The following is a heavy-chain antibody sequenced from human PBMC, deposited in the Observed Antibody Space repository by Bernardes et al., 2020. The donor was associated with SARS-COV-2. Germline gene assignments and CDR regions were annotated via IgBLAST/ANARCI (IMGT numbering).Heavy chain of an antibody. CDR2: IYYSGST. Sequence: SETLSLTCTVSGGSISSSSYYWGWIRQPPGKGLEWIGSIYYSGSTYYNPSLKSRVTISVDTSKNQFSLKLSSVTAADTAVYYCASGRFDWLSGYCYYYGMDVWGQGTTVTVSS. J-gene: IGHJ6*02. V-gene: IGHV4-39*01. CDR1: GGSISSSSYY. D-gene: IGHD3-9*01. CDR3: ASGRFDWLSGYCYYYGMDV.